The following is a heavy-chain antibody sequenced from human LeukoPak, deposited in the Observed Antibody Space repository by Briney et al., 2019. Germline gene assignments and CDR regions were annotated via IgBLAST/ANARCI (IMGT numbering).Heavy chain of an antibody. CDR1: GYTFTGYY. CDR2: INPNSGGT. V-gene: IGHV1-2*02. CDR3: ATLAKYSSSWYAFDI. J-gene: IGHJ3*02. D-gene: IGHD6-13*01. Sequence: ASVKVSCKASGYTFTGYYMHWARQAPGQGLEWMGWINPNSGGTNYAQKLQGRVTMTTDTSTSTAYMELRSLRSDDTAVYYCATLAKYSSSWYAFDIWGQGTMVTVSS.